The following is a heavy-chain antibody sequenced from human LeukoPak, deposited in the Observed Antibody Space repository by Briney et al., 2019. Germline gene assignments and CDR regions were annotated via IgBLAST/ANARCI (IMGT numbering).Heavy chain of an antibody. D-gene: IGHD6-13*01. CDR1: GFTFSTYN. V-gene: IGHV3-21*04. CDR2: ISTSSNYI. Sequence: GGSLRLSCTASGFTFSTYNMNWVRQAPGKGLEWVSSISTSSNYIYYADSVEGRFTISRDNSKNSLYLQMNSLRTEDTALYYCAKGVAAAGTAPRAYFDYWGQGTLVTVSS. J-gene: IGHJ4*02. CDR3: AKGVAAAGTAPRAYFDY.